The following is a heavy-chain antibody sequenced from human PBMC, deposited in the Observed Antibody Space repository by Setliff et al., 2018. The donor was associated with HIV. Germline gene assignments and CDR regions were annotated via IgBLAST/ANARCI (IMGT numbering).Heavy chain of an antibody. V-gene: IGHV3-23*01. J-gene: IGHJ4*02. CDR2: ISGSGGST. CDR1: GGSFSGYF. D-gene: IGHD3-22*01. Sequence: ETLSLTCAVYGGSFSGYFWSWVRQPPGKGLVWVSAISGSGGSTYYADSVKGRFTISRDNSKNTLYLQMNSLRAEDTAVYYCAKDRTVVVITIFDYWGQGTLVTVSS. CDR3: AKDRTVVVITIFDY.